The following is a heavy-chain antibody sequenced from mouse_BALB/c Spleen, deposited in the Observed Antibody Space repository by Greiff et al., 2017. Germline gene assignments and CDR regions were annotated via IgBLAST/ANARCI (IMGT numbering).Heavy chain of an antibody. V-gene: IGHV2-6-7*01. J-gene: IGHJ4*01. Sequence: VQLQQSGPGLVAPSQSLSITCTVSGFSLTGYGVNWVRQPPGKGLEWLGMIWGDGSTDYNSALKSRLSISKDNSKSQVFLKMNGLQTDDTARYYCARDRDLYAMDYWGQGTSVTVSS. CDR1: GFSLTGYG. D-gene: IGHD3-1*01. CDR2: IWGDGST. CDR3: ARDRDLYAMDY.